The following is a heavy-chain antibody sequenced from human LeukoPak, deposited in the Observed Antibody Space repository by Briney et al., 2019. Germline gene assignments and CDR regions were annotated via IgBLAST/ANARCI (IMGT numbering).Heavy chain of an antibody. CDR1: GVTFSSYG. J-gene: IGHJ2*01. V-gene: IGHV3-30*18. CDR3: AKDIVVVPAPVGYFDL. D-gene: IGHD2-2*01. Sequence: GGSLRPSCAAPGVTFSSYGMHWVRQSPGKGLEWVAVISYDGSNKYYADSVKGRFTISRDNSKNTLYLQMNSLRAEDTAVYYCAKDIVVVPAPVGYFDLWGRGTLVTVSS. CDR2: ISYDGSNK.